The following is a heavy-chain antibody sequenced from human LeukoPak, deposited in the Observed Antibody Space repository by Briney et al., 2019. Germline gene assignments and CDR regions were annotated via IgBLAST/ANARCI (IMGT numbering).Heavy chain of an antibody. Sequence: GGSLILSCAASGFTFSSYAMSWVRQAPGKGLEWVSVISSGGGSTYYADSVKGRFTISRDNSKNTLYVQMNSLRAEDTAVYYCARTSTIVVFFDYWGQGTLVTVSS. J-gene: IGHJ4*02. D-gene: IGHD1-26*01. CDR2: ISSGGGST. CDR1: GFTFSSYA. CDR3: ARTSTIVVFFDY. V-gene: IGHV3-23*01.